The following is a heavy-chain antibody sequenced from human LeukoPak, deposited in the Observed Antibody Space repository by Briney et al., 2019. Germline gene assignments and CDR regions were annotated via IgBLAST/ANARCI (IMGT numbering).Heavy chain of an antibody. CDR2: INHIGST. J-gene: IGHJ4*02. CDR1: GRSFSGYY. V-gene: IGHV4-34*01. CDR3: GSRGYDCSGPYYFDY. Sequence: SETLSLTCAGYGRSFSGYYWSWIRQPPGKGLEWIGEINHIGSTNYNPSLKSRVTISVDTSKHQFSLKLSSVTAADTAVYYCGSRGYDCSGPYYFDYWGQGTLVSLFS. D-gene: IGHD3-22*01.